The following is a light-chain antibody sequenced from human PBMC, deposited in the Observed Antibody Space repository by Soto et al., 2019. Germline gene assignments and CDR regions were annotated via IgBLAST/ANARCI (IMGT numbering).Light chain of an antibody. CDR3: QTWATGPWV. J-gene: IGLJ3*02. V-gene: IGLV4-69*01. CDR2: LNNDGSH. Sequence: QLVLTQSPSASASLGASVKLTCTLTSGHSIYAIAWHQQQPEKGPRFLMKLNNDGSHTKADGIPDRFSGSSSGAEWYLTISSLQSEDEADYYCQTWATGPWVFGGGTKLTVL. CDR1: SGHSIYA.